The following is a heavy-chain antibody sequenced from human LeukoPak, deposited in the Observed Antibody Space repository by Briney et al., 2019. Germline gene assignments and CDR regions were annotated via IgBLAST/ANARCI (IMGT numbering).Heavy chain of an antibody. CDR3: ARDWGYCSGGSCYAMEF. Sequence: GASVKVSCKASGYTFTSYAMHWVRQAPGQRLEWMGWINVGNGNTKYSQKFQGRVTITRGTSASTAYVELSSLRSEDTAVYYCARDWGYCSGGSCYAMEFWGQGTLVTVSS. CDR2: INVGNGNT. V-gene: IGHV1-3*01. J-gene: IGHJ4*02. CDR1: GYTFTSYA. D-gene: IGHD2-15*01.